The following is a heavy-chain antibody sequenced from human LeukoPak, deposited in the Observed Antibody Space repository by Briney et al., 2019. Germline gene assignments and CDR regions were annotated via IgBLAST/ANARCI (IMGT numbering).Heavy chain of an antibody. CDR1: GFTFSNAW. D-gene: IGHD2/OR15-2a*01. CDR2: IKSKADGGTT. V-gene: IGHV3-15*01. Sequence: GGSLRLSCAASGFTFSNAWMNWVRQAPGKGLGWVGRIKSKADGGTTDYAAPVKGRFTISRDDSTNTLYLQMNSLKTEDTAVYYCTTPSPPSQYYLFDYWGQGTLVTVSS. CDR3: TTPSPPSQYYLFDY. J-gene: IGHJ4*02.